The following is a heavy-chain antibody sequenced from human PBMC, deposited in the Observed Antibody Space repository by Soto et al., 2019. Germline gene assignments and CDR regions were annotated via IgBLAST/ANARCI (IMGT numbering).Heavy chain of an antibody. D-gene: IGHD2-2*01. V-gene: IGHV4-39*07. CDR3: ARVPDY. Sequence: SETLSLTCTFSGGSISSSTYYWGWMRQPPGKGLEWIASFFIGGNTYYNPSLKSRVTISVDTSKNQFSLKLSSVTAADTAVYYCARVPDYWGQGILVTVSS. CDR1: GGSISSSTYY. J-gene: IGHJ4*02. CDR2: FFIGGNT.